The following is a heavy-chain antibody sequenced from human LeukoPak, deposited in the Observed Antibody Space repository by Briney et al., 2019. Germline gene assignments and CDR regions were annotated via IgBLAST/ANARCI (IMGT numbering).Heavy chain of an antibody. CDR2: INPNSGNT. Sequence: ASVHVSCKASEYTFTNYDINWVRQATGQGLEWMGWINPNSGNTGYTQKFQGRVTMTRNTSLSTAYMELTSLKSEDTAVYYCARSLGTYWGKDFLNWFDPWGQGTLVTVSS. CDR3: ARSLGTYWGKDFLNWFDP. V-gene: IGHV1-8*01. CDR1: EYTFTNYD. D-gene: IGHD3-16*01. J-gene: IGHJ5*02.